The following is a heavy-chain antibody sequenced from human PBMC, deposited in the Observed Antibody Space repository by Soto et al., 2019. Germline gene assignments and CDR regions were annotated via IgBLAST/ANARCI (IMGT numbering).Heavy chain of an antibody. J-gene: IGHJ6*04. Sequence: EEQLVESGGGLVQPGRSLRLSCAASGFTFEDYSMHWVRQAPGKGLEWVSGINWNSGSTGYADSVKGRFTICRDNAKTSLSLQMNSLRAEDTALYYCAKDRGSGSYAANYYYYGMDVWGKGTTVTVSS. CDR3: AKDRGSGSYAANYYYYGMDV. CDR1: GFTFEDYS. CDR2: INWNSGST. D-gene: IGHD3-10*01. V-gene: IGHV3-9*01.